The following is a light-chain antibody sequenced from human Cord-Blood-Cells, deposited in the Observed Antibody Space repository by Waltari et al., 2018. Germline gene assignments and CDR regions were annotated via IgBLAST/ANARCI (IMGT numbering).Light chain of an antibody. V-gene: IGLV2-14*03. CDR1: SSDVGGYNY. Sequence: QSALTQPASMSGSPGQSITISCTGTSSDVGGYNYVSWYQQHPGKAPKLRIYEVSNRPAVVPSRFSGSKSGNTASLTSSGLQAEDEADYYCSSYTSSSTLVFGGGTKLTVL. CDR2: EVS. CDR3: SSYTSSSTLV. J-gene: IGLJ3*02.